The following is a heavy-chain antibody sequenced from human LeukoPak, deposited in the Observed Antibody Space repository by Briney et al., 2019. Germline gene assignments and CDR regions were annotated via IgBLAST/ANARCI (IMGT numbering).Heavy chain of an antibody. V-gene: IGHV4-39*01. Sequence: SETLSFTCTVSGGSISSSSYSWGWIRQPPGKGLEWIGSIYYSGGTDYNPSLKSRVTISVDTSKNQFSLKLSSVTAADTAVYYCARRGGPSYYWGQGTLVTVSS. CDR3: ARRGGPSYY. CDR1: GGSISSSSYS. CDR2: IYYSGGT. J-gene: IGHJ4*02.